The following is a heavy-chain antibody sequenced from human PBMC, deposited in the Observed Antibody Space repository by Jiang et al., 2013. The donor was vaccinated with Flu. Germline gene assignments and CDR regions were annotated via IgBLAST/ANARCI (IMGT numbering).Heavy chain of an antibody. D-gene: IGHD3-3*01. CDR2: IYPGDSDT. J-gene: IGHJ6*02. CDR3: ARSRREYYDFSPLYGMDV. V-gene: IGHV5-51*01. Sequence: GKGLEWMGIIYPGDSDTRYSPSFQGQVTISADKSISTAYLQWSSLKASDTAMYYCARSRREYYDFSPLYGMDVWGQGTTVTVSS.